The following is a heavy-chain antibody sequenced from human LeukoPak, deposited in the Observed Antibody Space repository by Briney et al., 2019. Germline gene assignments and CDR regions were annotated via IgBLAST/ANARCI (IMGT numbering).Heavy chain of an antibody. V-gene: IGHV3-9*01. Sequence: GGSLRLSCAASGFTFDDYAMHWVRQAPGKGLEWVSGISWNSGSIGYADSVKGRFTISRDNAKNSLYLQMNSLRAEDTALYYCAKDVGYYYDSSGYFGHAFDIWGQGTMVTVSS. CDR1: GFTFDDYA. J-gene: IGHJ3*02. D-gene: IGHD3-22*01. CDR3: AKDVGYYYDSSGYFGHAFDI. CDR2: ISWNSGSI.